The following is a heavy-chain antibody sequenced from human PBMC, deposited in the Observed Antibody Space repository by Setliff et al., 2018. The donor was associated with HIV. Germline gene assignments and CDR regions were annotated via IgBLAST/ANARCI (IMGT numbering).Heavy chain of an antibody. CDR2: IKQDGSKA. CDR3: ARKLRPGHGVDV. V-gene: IGHV3-7*04. Sequence: GGSLRLSCAASGFTFSSYWMSWVRQAPGKGLEWVADIKQDGSKAYYMDSAKGRFTISRDNAKNSMDLQMNSLRAEDTAIYYCARKLRPGHGVDVWGQGTTVTVSS. D-gene: IGHD3-10*01. J-gene: IGHJ6*02. CDR1: GFTFSSYW.